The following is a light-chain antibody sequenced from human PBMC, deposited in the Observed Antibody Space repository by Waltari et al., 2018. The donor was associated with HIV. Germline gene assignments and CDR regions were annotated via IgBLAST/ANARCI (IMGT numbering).Light chain of an antibody. J-gene: IGKJ5*01. Sequence: DVVMTQSPLSLPVTLGQPASISCRSSPSLVDTDGNTYLNWFQQRPGQSPRRLIYRASHRDSGVPDRFSGSGSGTDFTLKISRVEADDIGIYYCMQATHWSITFGQGTRLEIK. CDR2: RAS. CDR3: MQATHWSIT. CDR1: PSLVDTDGNTY. V-gene: IGKV2-30*01.